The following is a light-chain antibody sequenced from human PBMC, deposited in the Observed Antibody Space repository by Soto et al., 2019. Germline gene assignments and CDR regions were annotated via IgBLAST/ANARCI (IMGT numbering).Light chain of an antibody. CDR3: SSYTSSSTLHYV. J-gene: IGLJ1*01. Sequence: SSLTQPSSVSGSPGQSITISCPGTSSDVGGCNYVSWYQQHPGKAPKLMIYDVSNRPSGVSNRFSGSKSGNTASLTISGLQAEDEADYYCSSYTSSSTLHYVFGTGTKVTXL. V-gene: IGLV2-14*01. CDR1: SSDVGGCNY. CDR2: DVS.